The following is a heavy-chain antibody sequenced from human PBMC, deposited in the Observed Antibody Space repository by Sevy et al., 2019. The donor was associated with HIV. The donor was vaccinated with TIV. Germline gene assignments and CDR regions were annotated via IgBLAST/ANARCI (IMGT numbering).Heavy chain of an antibody. V-gene: IGHV3-74*01. Sequence: GGSLRLSCAASGFTFSSYWMHWVRQAPGKGLVWVSRINSDGSSTLYADSVKGRFTISRDNAKNTLYLQMNSLRADDTAVYYCARRTVGGWELLDSFDIWGQGTMVTVSS. D-gene: IGHD2-15*01. J-gene: IGHJ3*02. CDR3: ARRTVGGWELLDSFDI. CDR2: INSDGSST. CDR1: GFTFSSYW.